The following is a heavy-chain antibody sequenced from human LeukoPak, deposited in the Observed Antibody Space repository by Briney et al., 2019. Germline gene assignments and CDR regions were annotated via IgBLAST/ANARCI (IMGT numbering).Heavy chain of an antibody. V-gene: IGHV3-30*02. Sequence: GGSLRLSCAASGFTFSSYGMHWVRQAPGKGLEWVAFIRYDGSNKYYADSVKGRFTISRDNSKNTLYLQMNSLRAEDTAVYYCAKEGNYDSGSPRSMDVWGQGTTVTVSS. D-gene: IGHD3-10*01. J-gene: IGHJ6*02. CDR3: AKEGNYDSGSPRSMDV. CDR1: GFTFSSYG. CDR2: IRYDGSNK.